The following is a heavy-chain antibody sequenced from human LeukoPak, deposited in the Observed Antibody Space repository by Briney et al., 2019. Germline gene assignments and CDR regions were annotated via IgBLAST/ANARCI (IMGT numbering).Heavy chain of an antibody. V-gene: IGHV4-59*01. CDR1: GGSISSYY. CDR2: IYYSGST. Sequence: SETLSLTCTASGGSISSYYWSWIRQPPGKGLEWIGYIYYSGSTNYNPSLKSRVTIAVDTSKNKFSLKLSSVTAADTAVYYCARGNYYDSRTYYRAFDIWGQGTMVIVSS. J-gene: IGHJ3*02. D-gene: IGHD3-22*01. CDR3: ARGNYYDSRTYYRAFDI.